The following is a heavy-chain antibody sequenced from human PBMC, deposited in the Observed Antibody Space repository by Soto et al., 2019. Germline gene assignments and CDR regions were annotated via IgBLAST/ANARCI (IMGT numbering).Heavy chain of an antibody. J-gene: IGHJ5*02. D-gene: IGHD2-8*01. Sequence: QVQLVQSGAEVKKPGASVKVSCKASGYTVTSHDINWMRQTTGQGLEWMGGMNPNTGHTNYAHKFQGRVTMTRDTSISTAYMEVTNLRSYDTAIYYCASDRRTTWGQGTLVTVSS. CDR1: GYTVTSHD. CDR3: ASDRRTT. V-gene: IGHV1-8*01. CDR2: MNPNTGHT.